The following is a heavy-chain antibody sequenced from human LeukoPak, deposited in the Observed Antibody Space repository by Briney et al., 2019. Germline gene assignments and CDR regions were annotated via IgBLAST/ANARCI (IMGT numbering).Heavy chain of an antibody. D-gene: IGHD2-2*01. V-gene: IGHV3-48*01. Sequence: PGGSLRLSCAASGFTFSSYSMNWVRQAPGKGLEWVSYISSSSSTIYYADSVKGRFTISRDNAKNSLYLQMNSLRAEDTAVYYCAKAPRWDIVVVPAAGLYFDYWGQGTLVTVSS. CDR1: GFTFSSYS. J-gene: IGHJ4*02. CDR3: AKAPRWDIVVVPAAGLYFDY. CDR2: ISSSSSTI.